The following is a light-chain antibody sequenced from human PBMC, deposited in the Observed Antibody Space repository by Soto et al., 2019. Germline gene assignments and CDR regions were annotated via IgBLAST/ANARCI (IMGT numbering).Light chain of an antibody. CDR2: DAS. J-gene: IGKJ4*01. CDR3: QQRYNWPLT. CDR1: QTVSNL. V-gene: IGKV3-11*01. Sequence: EIVLTQSPATLSLSPGEGATLSFRASQTVSNLLAWYQQKPGQAPRLLIYDASKRATGIPARFSGSGSGTDFTLTISSLEPEDFAVYYCQQRYNWPLTFGGGTKVDIK.